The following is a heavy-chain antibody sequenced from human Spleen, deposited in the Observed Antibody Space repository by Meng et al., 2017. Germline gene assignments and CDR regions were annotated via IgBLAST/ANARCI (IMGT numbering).Heavy chain of an antibody. CDR3: ARSSFVVVVAASSPFDY. Sequence: GESLKISCAASGFTFSSHWMYWVRQAPGKGLVWVSSIKNDGSTTIYADSVKGRFTISRDNAKNTLYLQMNSLRAEDTAVYYCARSSFVVVVAASSPFDYWGQGTLVTVSS. V-gene: IGHV3-74*01. D-gene: IGHD2-15*01. J-gene: IGHJ4*02. CDR1: GFTFSSHW. CDR2: IKNDGSTT.